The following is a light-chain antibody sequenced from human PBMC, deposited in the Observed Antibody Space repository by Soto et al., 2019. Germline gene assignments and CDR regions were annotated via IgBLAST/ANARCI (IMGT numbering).Light chain of an antibody. CDR1: QSVGST. Sequence: EIVMTQSPATLSVSPGERATLSCRASQSVGSTLAWYQQRPGQAPRPLIFGASTRAIGIPPRFSGSGSGTEFTLTISSLQSEDFAVYFCQQDNNWPYTFGRGTKLEIK. V-gene: IGKV3-15*01. CDR3: QQDNNWPYT. CDR2: GAS. J-gene: IGKJ2*01.